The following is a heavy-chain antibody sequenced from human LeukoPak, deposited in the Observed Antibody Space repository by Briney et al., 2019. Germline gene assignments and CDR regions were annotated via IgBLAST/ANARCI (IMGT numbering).Heavy chain of an antibody. D-gene: IGHD2-8*02. CDR1: GYTFTNYY. Sequence: ASVKVSCKASGYTFTNYYMHWVRQAPGQGLEWMGLINPTGTSTHYAQKFRGRVTMTRDTSTTTVYMELSSLRSEDTAVYYCAREESGGYFDYWGQGTLVTVSS. J-gene: IGHJ4*02. CDR3: AREESGGYFDY. CDR2: INPTGTST. V-gene: IGHV1-46*01.